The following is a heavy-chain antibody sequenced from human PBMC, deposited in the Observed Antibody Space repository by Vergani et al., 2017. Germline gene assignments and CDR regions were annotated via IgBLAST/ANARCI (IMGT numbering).Heavy chain of an antibody. CDR3: AREGEVGATVRVGMDV. CDR1: GFTFSSYA. Sequence: EVQLLESGGGLVQPGGSLRLSCAASGFTFSSYAMSWVRQAPGKGLEWVSAISGSGGSTYYADSVKGRFTISRDNSKNTLYLQMNSLRAEDTAVSYCAREGEVGATVRVGMDVWGQGTTVTVAS. D-gene: IGHD1-26*01. CDR2: ISGSGGST. J-gene: IGHJ6*02. V-gene: IGHV3-23*01.